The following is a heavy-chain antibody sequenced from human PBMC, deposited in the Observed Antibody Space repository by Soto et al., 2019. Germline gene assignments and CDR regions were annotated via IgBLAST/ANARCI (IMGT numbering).Heavy chain of an antibody. CDR2: IIPIFGTA. D-gene: IGHD2-2*01. J-gene: IGHJ6*02. CDR3: ARDPYCSSTSCPPYYYGMDV. CDR1: GGTFSSYA. V-gene: IGHV1-69*01. Sequence: QVQLVQSGAEVKKPGSSVKVSCKASGGTFSSYAISWVRQAPGQGLEWMGGIIPIFGTANYAQKFQGGVTITADESTSTAYMELSSLRSEDTAVYYCARDPYCSSTSCPPYYYGMDVWGQGTTVTVSS.